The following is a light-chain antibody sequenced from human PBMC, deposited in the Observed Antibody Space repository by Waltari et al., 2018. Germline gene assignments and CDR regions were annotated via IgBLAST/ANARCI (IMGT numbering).Light chain of an antibody. Sequence: EIVLTQSPATLSLSPGERATLSCRASQSVNNYLAWYQHKPGQTPRLLIYGVSNRATGIPARFSGSGSGTAFTLTISSLEPEDFAVYYCQQRSNWPPSITFGQGTRLEIK. J-gene: IGKJ5*01. V-gene: IGKV3-11*01. CDR3: QQRSNWPPSIT. CDR1: QSVNNY. CDR2: GVS.